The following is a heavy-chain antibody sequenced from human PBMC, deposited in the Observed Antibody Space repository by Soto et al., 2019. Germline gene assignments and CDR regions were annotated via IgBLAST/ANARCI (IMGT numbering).Heavy chain of an antibody. CDR1: GFTFSSYA. CDR2: VSAGGDMT. D-gene: IGHD3-10*01. V-gene: IGHV3-23*01. J-gene: IGHJ6*02. CDR3: ARGDRGGSGSPASYYYSGLDV. Sequence: DVQLLESGGHLVQPGGSLRLSCAASGFTFSSYAMSWVRQAPGKGLEWVSSVSAGGDMTYYSDSVKGRFTISRDNSNNALFLKMNRLRIEDTALYYCARGDRGGSGSPASYYYSGLDVWGQGATVTVS.